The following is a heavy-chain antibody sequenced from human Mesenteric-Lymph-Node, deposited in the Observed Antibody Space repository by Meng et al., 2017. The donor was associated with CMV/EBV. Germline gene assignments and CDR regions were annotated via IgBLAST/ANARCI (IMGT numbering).Heavy chain of an antibody. J-gene: IGHJ5*02. CDR1: GYTFIGNH. D-gene: IGHD1-1*01. V-gene: IGHV1-2*02. Sequence: ASVKVSCKTSGYTFIGNHIHWVRQAPGQGLEWLGWINSKNGDTKYARKFQGRVTMTRDTSINTAYMELSRLGSDDTAIYYSARSVVTHSTLNHYDPWGQGTRVTVSS. CDR2: INSKNGDT. CDR3: ARSVVTHSTLNHYDP.